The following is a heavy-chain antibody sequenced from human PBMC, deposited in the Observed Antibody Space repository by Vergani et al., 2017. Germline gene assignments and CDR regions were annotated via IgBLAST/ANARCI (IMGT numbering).Heavy chain of an antibody. CDR3: ARVLSQTRAITNWFDP. CDR1: GGSISSGGYY. CDR2: INHSGST. Sequence: QVQLQESGPGLVKPSQTLSLTCTVSGGSISSGGYYWSWIRQHPGKGLEGIGEINHSGSTNYNPSLKSRVTISVDTAKNQFSLKLSSVTAADTAVYYCARVLSQTRAITNWFDPWGQGTLVTVSS. V-gene: IGHV4-31*03. D-gene: IGHD1-7*01. J-gene: IGHJ5*02.